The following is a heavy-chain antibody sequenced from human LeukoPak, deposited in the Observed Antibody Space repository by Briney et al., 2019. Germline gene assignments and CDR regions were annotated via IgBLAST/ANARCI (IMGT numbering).Heavy chain of an antibody. D-gene: IGHD6-13*01. CDR1: GYTFTGYY. Sequence: ASVKVSCKASGYTFTGYYMHWVRQAPGQGLEWMGWINPNSGGTNYAQKLQGRVTMTTDTSTSTAYMELRSLRSDDTAVYYCARDGSSWYGLDYWGQGTLVTVSS. CDR3: ARDGSSWYGLDY. CDR2: INPNSGGT. J-gene: IGHJ4*02. V-gene: IGHV1-2*02.